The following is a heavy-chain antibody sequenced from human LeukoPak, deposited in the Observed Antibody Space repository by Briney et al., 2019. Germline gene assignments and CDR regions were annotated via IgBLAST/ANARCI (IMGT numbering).Heavy chain of an antibody. CDR2: MYPNSGST. CDR1: GYTFTSYD. V-gene: IGHV1-8*01. D-gene: IGHD2-15*01. Sequence: ASVTVSRKASGYTFTSYDIHWLRQATGQGRAWVGWMYPNSGSTGYAQKFQGRVSMIRISSITTDYMELSSLRSEDTAVYYCGRRHGRCSDGSCYYPDYWGQGTLVSVS. J-gene: IGHJ4*02. CDR3: GRRHGRCSDGSCYYPDY.